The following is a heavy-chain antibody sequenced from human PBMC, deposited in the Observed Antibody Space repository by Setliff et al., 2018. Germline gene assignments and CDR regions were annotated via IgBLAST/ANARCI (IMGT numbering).Heavy chain of an antibody. CDR3: ARDGGTGDSGTYFNIGFDS. V-gene: IGHV3-7*03. J-gene: IGHJ5*01. D-gene: IGHD3-10*01. CDR2: IKHDGTEQ. CDR1: GFTFSVYW. Sequence: PGESLKISCAASGFTFSVYWMTWVRQAPGKGLEWVANIKHDGTEQKYVDSVKGRFTISRDNDKNSLHLQMNGLRVEDTAVYYCARDGGTGDSGTYFNIGFDSWGQGTQVTVSS.